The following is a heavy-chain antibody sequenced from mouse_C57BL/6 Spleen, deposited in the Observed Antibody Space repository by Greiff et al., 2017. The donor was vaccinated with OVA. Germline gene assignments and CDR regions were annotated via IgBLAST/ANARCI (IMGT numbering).Heavy chain of an antibody. Sequence: VKLMQPGAELVRPGSSVKLSCKASGYTFTSYWMHWVKQRPIQGLEWIGNIDPSDSETHYNQKFKDKATLTVDKSSSTAYMQLSSLTSEDSAVYYCARINIGAMDYWGQGTSVTVSS. J-gene: IGHJ4*01. CDR1: GYTFTSYW. CDR3: ARINIGAMDY. V-gene: IGHV1-52*01. CDR2: IDPSDSET.